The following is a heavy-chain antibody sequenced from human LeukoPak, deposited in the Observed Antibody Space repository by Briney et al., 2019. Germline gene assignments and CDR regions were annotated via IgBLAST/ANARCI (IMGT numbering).Heavy chain of an antibody. Sequence: GGSLRLSCAASGFTFSDSYMTWVRQAPGKGVEWVAYISGSGHDINYSDSVKGRFTISRDNAKNSLFLQMNSLRAEDTAVYYCARDGVLRYFDYYYYYMDVWGKGTTVTISS. V-gene: IGHV3-11*01. D-gene: IGHD3-9*01. CDR1: GFTFSDSY. CDR3: ARDGVLRYFDYYYYYMDV. CDR2: ISGSGHDI. J-gene: IGHJ6*03.